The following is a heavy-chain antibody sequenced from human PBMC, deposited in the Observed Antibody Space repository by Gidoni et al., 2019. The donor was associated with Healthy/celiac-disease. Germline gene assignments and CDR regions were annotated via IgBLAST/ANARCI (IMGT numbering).Heavy chain of an antibody. J-gene: IGHJ6*02. V-gene: IGHV1-18*01. D-gene: IGHD6-13*01. CDR2: ISAYNGNT. CDR3: ARWCPDSSSWYSGYYYYGMDV. Sequence: PGQGLEWMGWISAYNGNTNYAQKLQGRVTMTTDTSTSTAYMELRSLRSDDTAVYYCARWCPDSSSWYSGYYYYGMDVWGQGTTVTVSS.